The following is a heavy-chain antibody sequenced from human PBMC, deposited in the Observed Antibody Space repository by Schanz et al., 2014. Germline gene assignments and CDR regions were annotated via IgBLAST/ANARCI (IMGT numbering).Heavy chain of an antibody. CDR2: VSRSTPDI. Sequence: EVQLVESGGGLVQPGGSLRLSCAASGFTFTNYAMSWVRQAPGKGLEWVSYVSRSTPDIYYADSVKGRFTISRDNSKNTLYLQMNSLRAEDTAVYYCAKVRYSSGWRGDYFDEWGQGTLVTVAS. V-gene: IGHV3-23*04. D-gene: IGHD6-25*01. CDR1: GFTFTNYA. J-gene: IGHJ4*02. CDR3: AKVRYSSGWRGDYFDE.